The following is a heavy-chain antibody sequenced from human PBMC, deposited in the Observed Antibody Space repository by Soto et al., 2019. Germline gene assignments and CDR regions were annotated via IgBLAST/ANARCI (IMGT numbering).Heavy chain of an antibody. CDR2: ISSYNGDT. CDR1: GYTFTRSG. CDR3: AREGAAPYYSSCMDV. J-gene: IGHJ6*02. Sequence: QVQLVQSGAEVKKPGASVKVSCKASGYTFTRSGISWVRQAPGQGPEWMGWISSYNGDTNYAQTFQGRVTMTTDTSXXTAYMEVRSMRSDDAAVYYCAREGAAPYYSSCMDVWGQGTPVTVS. D-gene: IGHD6-25*01. V-gene: IGHV1-18*01.